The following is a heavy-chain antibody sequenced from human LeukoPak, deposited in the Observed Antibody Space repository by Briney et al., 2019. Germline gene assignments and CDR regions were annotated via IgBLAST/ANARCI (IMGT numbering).Heavy chain of an antibody. CDR3: VSYSVVTKYFQH. Sequence: GGSLRLSCAASGFTFSNYWMPWVRQTPGKGLVWVSRISDDGTIENYADSVEGRFTISRDNARNTLNLQMNSLRAEDTAMYYRVSYSVVTKYFQHWGQGSLVTVSS. V-gene: IGHV3-74*01. J-gene: IGHJ1*01. CDR2: ISDDGTIE. D-gene: IGHD4-23*01. CDR1: GFTFSNYW.